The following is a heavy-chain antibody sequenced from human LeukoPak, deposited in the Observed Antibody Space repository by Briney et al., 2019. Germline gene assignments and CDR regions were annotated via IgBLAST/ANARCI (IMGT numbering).Heavy chain of an antibody. D-gene: IGHD2-15*01. Sequence: PSETLSLTCAVYGGAFSDYYWSWIRQPPGKGLEWIGEINHSGSTNYNPSLKSRVTMSVDTSKNQFSLKLSSVTAADTAVYHCAREKYCSGGSCYSDAFDIWGQGTMVTVSS. CDR2: INHSGST. V-gene: IGHV4-34*01. J-gene: IGHJ3*02. CDR3: AREKYCSGGSCYSDAFDI. CDR1: GGAFSDYY.